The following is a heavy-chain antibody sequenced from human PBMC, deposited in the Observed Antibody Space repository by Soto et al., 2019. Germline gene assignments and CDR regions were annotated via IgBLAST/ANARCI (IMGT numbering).Heavy chain of an antibody. J-gene: IGHJ6*02. CDR3: AREVYGDQSDYYYYGMDV. V-gene: IGHV3-66*01. Sequence: GGSLRLSCAASGFTVSSNYMSWVRQAPGKGLEWVSVIYSGGSTYYADSVKGRFTISRDNSKNTLYLQMNSLRAEDTAVYYCAREVYGDQSDYYYYGMDVWGQGTTVTVSS. D-gene: IGHD4-17*01. CDR1: GFTVSSNY. CDR2: IYSGGST.